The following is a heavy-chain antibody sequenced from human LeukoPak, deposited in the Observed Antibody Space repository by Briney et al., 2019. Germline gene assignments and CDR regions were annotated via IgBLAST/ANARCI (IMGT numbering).Heavy chain of an antibody. CDR2: MNPNSGNT. CDR3: ARVRYCSGGSCPYYFDY. V-gene: IGHV1-8*03. Sequence: ASVKVSCKASGYTFTSYDINWVRQATGQGLEWMGWMNPNSGNTGYAQKFQGRVTITRNTSISTAYMELSSLRSEDTAAYYCARVRYCSGGSCPYYFDYWGQGTLVTVSS. CDR1: GYTFTSYD. D-gene: IGHD2-15*01. J-gene: IGHJ4*02.